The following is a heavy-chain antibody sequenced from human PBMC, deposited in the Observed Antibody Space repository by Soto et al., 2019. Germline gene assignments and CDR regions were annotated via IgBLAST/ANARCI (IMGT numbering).Heavy chain of an antibody. D-gene: IGHD6-19*01. CDR3: ARDLWSYSSGRWDDY. Sequence: GSLRLSCAASGFTFSSYGMHWVRQAPGKGLEWVAVIWYDGSNKYYADSVKGRFTISRDNSKNTLYLQMNSLRAEDTAVYYCARDLWSYSSGRWDDYWGQGTLVTVSS. CDR2: IWYDGSNK. J-gene: IGHJ4*02. V-gene: IGHV3-33*01. CDR1: GFTFSSYG.